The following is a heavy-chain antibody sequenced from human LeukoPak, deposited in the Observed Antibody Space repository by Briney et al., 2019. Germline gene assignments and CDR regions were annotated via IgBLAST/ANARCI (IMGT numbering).Heavy chain of an antibody. CDR1: GFTFSSYT. D-gene: IGHD2-15*01. CDR2: ISSSSSYI. Sequence: GGSLRLSCAASGFTFSSYTMNWVRQAPGKGLEWVSSISSSSSYIYYADSVKGRFTISRDNAKKSLYLQMNSLRAEDTAVYYCARDRSSVVLLDVFDTGGQGKRAPVSS. V-gene: IGHV3-21*01. J-gene: IGHJ3*02. CDR3: ARDRSSVVLLDVFDT.